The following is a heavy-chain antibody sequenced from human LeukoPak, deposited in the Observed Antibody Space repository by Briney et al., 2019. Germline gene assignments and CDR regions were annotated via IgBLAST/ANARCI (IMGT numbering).Heavy chain of an antibody. CDR2: ISWNSGSI. D-gene: IGHD3-3*01. Sequence: GGSLRLSCAASGFTFDDYAMHWVRQAPGKGLAWVSGISWNSGSIGYADSVKGRFTISRDNAKNSLYLQMNSLRAEDTALYYCAKDKDFGVDPPYYFDYWGQGTLVTVSS. V-gene: IGHV3-9*01. J-gene: IGHJ4*02. CDR1: GFTFDDYA. CDR3: AKDKDFGVDPPYYFDY.